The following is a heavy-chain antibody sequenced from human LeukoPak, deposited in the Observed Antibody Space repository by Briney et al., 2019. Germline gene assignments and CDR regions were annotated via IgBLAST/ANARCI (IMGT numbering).Heavy chain of an antibody. CDR2: INPSGGST. CDR1: GYTFTNYY. CDR3: ATDDILTGYYKFDY. J-gene: IGHJ4*02. D-gene: IGHD3-9*01. V-gene: IGHV1-46*01. Sequence: ASVKVSCKASGYTFTNYYMHWVRQAPGQGLEWMGIINPSGGSTNYAQKFQGRVTMTRDMSTSTVYMELSSLRSEDTAMYYCATDDILTGYYKFDYWGQGTLVTVSS.